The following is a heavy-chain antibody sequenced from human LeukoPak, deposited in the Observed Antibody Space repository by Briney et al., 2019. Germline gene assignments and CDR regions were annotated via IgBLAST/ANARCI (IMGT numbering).Heavy chain of an antibody. V-gene: IGHV4-39*07. CDR2: IYYSGST. Sequence: SETLSLTCTVSGGSTSSINYYWDWIRQPPGKGLEWIGTIYYSGSTNYNPSLKSRVTISVDTSKNQFSLKLSSVTAADTAVYYCARGGSSSSWFYYYYYMDVWGKGTTVTVSS. D-gene: IGHD6-13*01. CDR3: ARGGSSSSWFYYYYYMDV. CDR1: GGSTSSINYY. J-gene: IGHJ6*03.